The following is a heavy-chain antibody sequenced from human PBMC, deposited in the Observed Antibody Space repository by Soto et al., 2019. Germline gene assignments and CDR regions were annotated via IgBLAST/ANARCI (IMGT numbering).Heavy chain of an antibody. V-gene: IGHV4-59*01. CDR2: IYYGGST. Sequence: PSETLSLTCNVSGGSISSDYWSWIRQPPGKALQWIGYIYYGGSTNYNPSLKSRVTISVDTSKNQFSLKLNSVTAADTAVYYCARGAYGDGHNSWFDPWGQGTLVTVSS. CDR1: GGSISSDY. CDR3: ARGAYGDGHNSWFDP. J-gene: IGHJ5*02. D-gene: IGHD3-10*01.